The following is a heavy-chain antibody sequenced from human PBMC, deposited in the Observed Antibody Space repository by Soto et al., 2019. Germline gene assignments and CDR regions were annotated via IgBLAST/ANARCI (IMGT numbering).Heavy chain of an antibody. D-gene: IGHD2-2*01. CDR1: GYTFTGYY. J-gene: IGHJ6*02. V-gene: IGHV1-2*02. CDR2: INPNSGGT. Sequence: ASVKVSFKASGYTFTGYYMHWVRQAPGQGLEWMGWINPNSGGTNYAQKFQGRVTMTRDTSISTAYMELSRLRSDDTAVYYCARDGDYCSSTSCYSYYYYGMDVWGQGTTVTV. CDR3: ARDGDYCSSTSCYSYYYYGMDV.